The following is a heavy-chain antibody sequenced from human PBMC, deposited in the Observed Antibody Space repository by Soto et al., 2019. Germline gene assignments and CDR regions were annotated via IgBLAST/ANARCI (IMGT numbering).Heavy chain of an antibody. CDR1: GFTFDDYA. CDR2: ISWNSGSI. V-gene: IGHV3-9*01. J-gene: IGHJ4*02. Sequence: EVQLVESGGGLVQPGRSLRHSCAASGFTFDDYAMHWVRQAPGTGLEWVSGISWNSGSIGYADSVKGRFTISRANAKNSLYLQMNRLRAEDTALYYCAKDTAPQSGVDDCQFDYWGQGTLVTVSS. D-gene: IGHD3-3*01. CDR3: AKDTAPQSGVDDCQFDY.